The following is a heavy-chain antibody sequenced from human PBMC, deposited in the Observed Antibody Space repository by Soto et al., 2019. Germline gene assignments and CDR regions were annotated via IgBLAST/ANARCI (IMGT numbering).Heavy chain of an antibody. CDR2: INSDGSST. D-gene: IGHD6-19*01. V-gene: IGHV3-74*01. Sequence: PGGSLRLSCAASGFTFSSYWMHWVRQAPGKGLVWVSRINSDGSSTSYADSVKGRFTISRDNAKNTLYLQMNSLRAEDTAAYYCARRRGSSGWKTNFDYWGQGTLVTVSS. CDR3: ARRRGSSGWKTNFDY. CDR1: GFTFSSYW. J-gene: IGHJ4*02.